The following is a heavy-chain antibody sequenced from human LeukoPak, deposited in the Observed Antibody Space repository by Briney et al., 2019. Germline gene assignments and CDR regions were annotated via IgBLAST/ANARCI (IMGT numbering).Heavy chain of an antibody. Sequence: PSETLSLTCTVSGGSISSYYWSWIRQPPGKGLEWIGYIYTSGSTNYNPSLKSRVTISVDTSKNQFSLKLSSVTAADTAVYYCARQSLEYNWNRRVFDIWGQGTMVTVSS. CDR2: IYTSGST. CDR3: ARQSLEYNWNRRVFDI. V-gene: IGHV4-4*09. CDR1: GGSISSYY. D-gene: IGHD1-1*01. J-gene: IGHJ3*02.